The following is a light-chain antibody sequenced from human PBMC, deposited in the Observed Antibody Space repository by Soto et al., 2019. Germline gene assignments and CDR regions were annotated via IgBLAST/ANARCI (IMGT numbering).Light chain of an antibody. V-gene: IGKV1-5*03. CDR3: QQYKTYPWT. Sequence: DIQMTHSLSSLSASVGDRVTITFRASQTIDFYLNWYQQIPGKAPKLLIYKASSLESGVPSTFSGSGSGTEFTLTISSLQPDDFATYYCQQYKTYPWTFGQGTKV. J-gene: IGKJ1*01. CDR2: KAS. CDR1: QTIDFY.